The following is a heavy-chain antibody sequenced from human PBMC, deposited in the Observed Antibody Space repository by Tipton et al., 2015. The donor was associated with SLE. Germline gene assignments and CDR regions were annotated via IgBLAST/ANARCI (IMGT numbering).Heavy chain of an antibody. CDR1: GGSISSGSYY. J-gene: IGHJ3*02. CDR3: ARDSHFSSVYAFDI. V-gene: IGHV4-61*01. D-gene: IGHD2-2*01. Sequence: TLSLTCTVSGGSISSGSYYWSWIRQPPGRGLEWIGYIYYSGSTNSNPSLKSRVTISVDRSKNQFSLRLSSVTAADTAVYYCARDSHFSSVYAFDIWGQGTMVTVSS. CDR2: IYYSGST.